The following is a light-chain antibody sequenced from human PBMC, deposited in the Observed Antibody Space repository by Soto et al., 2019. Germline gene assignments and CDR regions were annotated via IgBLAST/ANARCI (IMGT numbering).Light chain of an antibody. CDR1: SSDVGGYNY. CDR2: EVS. J-gene: IGLJ2*01. V-gene: IGLV2-11*01. CDR3: CSYAGYYTLL. Sequence: QSVLTQPASVSGSPGQSITISCTGTSSDVGGYNYVSWYQQHPGKAPKLLIYEVSNRPSGVPERFSGSKSDSTASLTISGLQDEDEADYYCCSYAGYYTLLFGGGTKLTVL.